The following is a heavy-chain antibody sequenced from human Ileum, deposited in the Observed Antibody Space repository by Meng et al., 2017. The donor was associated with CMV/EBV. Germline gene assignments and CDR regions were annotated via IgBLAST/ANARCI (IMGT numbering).Heavy chain of an antibody. CDR3: ATVFDY. CDR2: IDDTGTGT. Sequence: GESLKISCAVSGFTLSSNWMHWVRQVPGKGLVWVSRIDDTGTGTSYADSVKGRFTISRDIAKNTVYLQMNSLRVEDTAVYYCATVFDYWGQGALVTVSS. V-gene: IGHV3-74*01. J-gene: IGHJ4*02. CDR1: GFTLSSNW.